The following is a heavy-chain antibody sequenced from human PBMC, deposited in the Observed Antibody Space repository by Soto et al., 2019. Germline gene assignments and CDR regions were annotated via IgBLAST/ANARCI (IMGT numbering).Heavy chain of an antibody. CDR2: IWYDGSNK. CDR1: GFTFSSYG. Sequence: QVQLVESGGGVVQPGRSLRLSCAASGFTFSSYGMHWVRQAPGKGLEWVAVIWYDGSNKYYADSVKGRFTISRDNSKNTLYLQMNSLRAEDTDVYYCARDLGYSGYDNYYYYGMDVWGQGTTVTVSS. V-gene: IGHV3-33*01. J-gene: IGHJ6*02. CDR3: ARDLGYSGYDNYYYYGMDV. D-gene: IGHD5-12*01.